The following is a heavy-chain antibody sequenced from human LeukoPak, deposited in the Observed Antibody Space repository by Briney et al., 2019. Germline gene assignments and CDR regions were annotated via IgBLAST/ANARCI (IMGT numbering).Heavy chain of an antibody. D-gene: IGHD3-22*01. J-gene: IGHJ3*02. V-gene: IGHV1-69*06. Sequence: SVKASCKASGGTFISYAISWVRQAPGQGLEWMGGIIPIFGTANYAQKFQGRVTITADKSTSTAYMELSSLRSEDTAVYYCARGGMYYYDSSGYYAEINAFDIWGQGTMVTVSS. CDR1: GGTFISYA. CDR3: ARGGMYYYDSSGYYAEINAFDI. CDR2: IIPIFGTA.